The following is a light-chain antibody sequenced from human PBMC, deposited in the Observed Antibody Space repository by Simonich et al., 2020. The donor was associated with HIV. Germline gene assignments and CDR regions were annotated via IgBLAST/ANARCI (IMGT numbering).Light chain of an antibody. CDR2: RND. CDR3: GAWDDSLNGPV. V-gene: IGLV1-44*01. Sequence: QSVLTQPPSASGTPGQRVTIICSGSSPNIGTNSVYWYQQLPGTAPKLLIYRNDQRPSGVPDRFSGSKSGTSASLAISGLQSEDEADYYCGAWDDSLNGPVFGGGTKLTVL. CDR1: SPNIGTNS. J-gene: IGLJ2*01.